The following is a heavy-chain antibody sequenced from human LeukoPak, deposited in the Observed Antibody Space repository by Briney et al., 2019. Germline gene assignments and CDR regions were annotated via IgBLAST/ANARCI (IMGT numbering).Heavy chain of an antibody. CDR3: ARVELGNSWFDP. CDR2: IYYSGST. J-gene: IGHJ5*02. Sequence: SETLSLTCTVSGGSISSYYWSWIRQPPGKGLEWIGYIYYSGSTNYSPSLKSRVTISVDTSKNQFSLKLSSVTAADTAVYYCARVELGNSWFDPWGQGTLVTVSS. D-gene: IGHD7-27*01. V-gene: IGHV4-59*01. CDR1: GGSISSYY.